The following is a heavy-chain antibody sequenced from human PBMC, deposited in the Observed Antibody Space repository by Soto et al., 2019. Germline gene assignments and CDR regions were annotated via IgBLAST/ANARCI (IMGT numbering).Heavy chain of an antibody. Sequence: GGSLRLSCAASGFTFSSYGMHWVRQAPGKGLEWVAVISYDGSNKYYADSVKGRFTISRDNSKNTLYLQMNSPRAEDTAVYYCAKDGLMAYYYYYGMDVWGQGTTVTVSS. J-gene: IGHJ6*02. CDR3: AKDGLMAYYYYYGMDV. CDR1: GFTFSSYG. D-gene: IGHD6-19*01. CDR2: ISYDGSNK. V-gene: IGHV3-30*18.